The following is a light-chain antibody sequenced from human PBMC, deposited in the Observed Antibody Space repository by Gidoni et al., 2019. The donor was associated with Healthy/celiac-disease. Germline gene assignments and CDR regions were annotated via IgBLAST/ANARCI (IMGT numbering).Light chain of an antibody. Sequence: QSALTQPALVSGSPGQSITISCTGTSSDVGGYNYVSWYQQHPGKAPKLMIYAVSTRPSGVSNRFSGSKSGNTASLTISGLQAEDEADYYCSSYTSSSTLVFGGGTKLTVL. J-gene: IGLJ2*01. CDR2: AVS. V-gene: IGLV2-14*01. CDR1: SSDVGGYNY. CDR3: SSYTSSSTLV.